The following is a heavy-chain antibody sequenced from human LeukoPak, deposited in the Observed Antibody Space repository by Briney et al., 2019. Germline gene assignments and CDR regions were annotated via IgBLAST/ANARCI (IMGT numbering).Heavy chain of an antibody. J-gene: IGHJ6*03. CDR1: GFTFSSYW. D-gene: IGHD3-9*01. Sequence: TGGSLRLSCAASGFTFSSYWMHWVRQAPGKGLVWVSRINSDGSSTSYADSVKGRFTISRDNAKNTLYLQMNSLRAEDTAVYYCARVSIPLTYYDILTGYPDYYYYYMDVWGKGTTVTVSS. V-gene: IGHV3-74*01. CDR2: INSDGSST. CDR3: ARVSIPLTYYDILTGYPDYYYYYMDV.